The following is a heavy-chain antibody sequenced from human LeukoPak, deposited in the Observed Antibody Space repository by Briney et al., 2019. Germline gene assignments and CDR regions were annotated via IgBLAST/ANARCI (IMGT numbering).Heavy chain of an antibody. D-gene: IGHD2-21*01. J-gene: IGHJ3*02. CDR3: ARVGGRYYSI. CDR1: GCTFSSYW. V-gene: IGHV3-7*01. CDR2: IKQDGSEK. Sequence: PGGSLRLSCAASGCTFSSYWMSWVRQAPGKGLEWVANIKQDGSEKYYVDSVKGRFTISRDNAKNSLYLQMNSLRAEDTAVYYCARVGGRYYSIWGEGTMVTVSS.